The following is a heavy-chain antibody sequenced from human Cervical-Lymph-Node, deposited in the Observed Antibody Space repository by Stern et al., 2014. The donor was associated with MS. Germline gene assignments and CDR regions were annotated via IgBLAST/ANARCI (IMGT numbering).Heavy chain of an antibody. J-gene: IGHJ4*02. Sequence: QVTLKESGPTLVKPTQTVTLTCTLSGFSVATAGVGVGWIRQPPGKALEWLALISWDAEKLYSPSLKNRLTIIKDSSKNQVVLTMTNVDPVDTATYYCAHSRVKYCRGGTCYSSLFDYWGQGTLVTVSS. CDR2: ISWDAEK. CDR1: GFSVATAGVG. D-gene: IGHD2-15*01. V-gene: IGHV2-5*02. CDR3: AHSRVKYCRGGTCYSSLFDY.